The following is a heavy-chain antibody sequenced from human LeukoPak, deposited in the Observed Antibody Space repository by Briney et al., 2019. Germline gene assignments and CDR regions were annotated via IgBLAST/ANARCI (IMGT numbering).Heavy chain of an antibody. CDR2: IKSNIDGGTT. V-gene: IGHV3-15*07. Sequence: GGSLRLSCAASGFTVSSNYMNWVRQAPGRGLEWVGRIKSNIDGGTTDYVAAVKGRFTISRDDSKNTLYLQMNSLKTEDTAIYYCTSLTVTQPFDVWGQGTMVTVSS. J-gene: IGHJ3*01. D-gene: IGHD4-17*01. CDR3: TSLTVTQPFDV. CDR1: GFTVSSNY.